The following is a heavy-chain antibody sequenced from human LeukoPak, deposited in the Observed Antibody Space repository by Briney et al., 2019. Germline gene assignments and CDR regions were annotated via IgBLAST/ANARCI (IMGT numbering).Heavy chain of an antibody. CDR3: ARGYYYYMDV. CDR2: ISSSSSTI. CDR1: GFTFSYYS. J-gene: IGHJ6*03. V-gene: IGHV3-48*01. Sequence: PGGSLRLSCEDSGFTFSYYSMNWVRQAPGKGLEWVSYISSSSSTIYYADSVKGRFTISRDNAKNSLYLQMNSLRAEDTAVYYCARGYYYYMDVWGKGTTVTVSS.